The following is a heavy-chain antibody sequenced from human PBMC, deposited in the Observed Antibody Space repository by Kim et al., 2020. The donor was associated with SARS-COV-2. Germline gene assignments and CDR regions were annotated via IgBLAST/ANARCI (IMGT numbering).Heavy chain of an antibody. CDR3: ARALGGGYSGYFDY. CDR1: GFTFSSYA. J-gene: IGHJ4*02. CDR2: ISYDGSNK. D-gene: IGHD1-26*01. V-gene: IGHV3-30-3*01. Sequence: GGSLRLSCAASGFTFSSYAMHWVRQAPGKGLEWVAVISYDGSNKYYADSVKGRFTISRDNSKNTLYLQMNSLRAEDTAVYYCARALGGGYSGYFDYWGQGTLVTVSS.